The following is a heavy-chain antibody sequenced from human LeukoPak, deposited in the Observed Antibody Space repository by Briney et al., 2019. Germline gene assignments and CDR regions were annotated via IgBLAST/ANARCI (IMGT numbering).Heavy chain of an antibody. J-gene: IGHJ4*02. CDR2: INTDGSST. D-gene: IGHD3-3*01. V-gene: IGHV3-74*01. CDR1: GFTFSSYV. CDR3: ARSAAQTYYDFWSGYQGDLDY. Sequence: GGSLRLSCAASGFTFSSYVMSWVRQAPGKGLVWVSRINTDGSSTSYADSVKGRFTISRDNAKNTLYLQMNSLRAEDTAVYYCARSAAQTYYDFWSGYQGDLDYWGQGTLVTVSS.